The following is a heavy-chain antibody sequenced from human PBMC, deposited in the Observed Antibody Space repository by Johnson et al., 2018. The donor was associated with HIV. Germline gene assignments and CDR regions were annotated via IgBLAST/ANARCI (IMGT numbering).Heavy chain of an antibody. V-gene: IGHV3-23*04. D-gene: IGHD2-15*01. CDR3: AKDAYCSGGRCYGFGAFDI. CDR2: ISGTGDNT. CDR1: GFTFSNNA. Sequence: VQLVESGGGLVQPGGSLRLSCAASGFTFSNNAMSWVRQAPGKGLEWVAGISGTGDNTYYADSVKGRFTISRENSKNTLYLQMNSLKAEDTAVYYCAKDAYCSGGRCYGFGAFDIWGQGTMVTVSS. J-gene: IGHJ3*02.